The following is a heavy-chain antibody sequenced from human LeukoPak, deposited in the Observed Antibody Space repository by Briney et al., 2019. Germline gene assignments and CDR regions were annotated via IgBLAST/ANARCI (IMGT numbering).Heavy chain of an antibody. D-gene: IGHD3-10*01. Sequence: GGSLRLSCAASGFTFSSYWMSWVRQAPGKGLEWVANIKQGGSEKYYVDSVKGRFTISRDNAKNSLYLQMNSLRAEDTAVYYCARGSITMVRGVPWLYYYYGMDVWGQGTTVTVSS. CDR3: ARGSITMVRGVPWLYYYYGMDV. CDR1: GFTFSSYW. CDR2: IKQGGSEK. V-gene: IGHV3-7*05. J-gene: IGHJ6*02.